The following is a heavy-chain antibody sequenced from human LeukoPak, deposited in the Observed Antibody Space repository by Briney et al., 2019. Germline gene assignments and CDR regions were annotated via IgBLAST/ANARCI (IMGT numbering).Heavy chain of an antibody. CDR3: ARARAATAYGGRYYYYYMDV. CDR1: GFTLSSYS. Sequence: PGGSLRLSCAASGFTLSSYSMNWVRQAPGKGLEWVSSISSSSSYIYYADSVKGRFTISRDNAKNSLYLQMNSLRAEDTAVYYCARARAATAYGGRYYYYYMDVWGKGTTVTVSS. V-gene: IGHV3-21*01. CDR2: ISSSSSYI. D-gene: IGHD4-17*01. J-gene: IGHJ6*03.